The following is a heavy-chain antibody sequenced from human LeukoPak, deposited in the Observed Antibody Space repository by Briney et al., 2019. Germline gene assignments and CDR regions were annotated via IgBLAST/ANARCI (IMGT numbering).Heavy chain of an antibody. CDR2: IKSDGSVT. J-gene: IGHJ4*02. CDR1: GFTFSSYW. CDR3: ARDHDAVGTTIDH. V-gene: IGHV3-74*01. D-gene: IGHD1-14*01. Sequence: GGSLRLSCAASGFTFSSYWMHWVRQAPGEGLVWVSRIKSDGSVTWYADSVKGRFTISRDNAKNMLYLQMNSLRGEDTAVYFCARDHDAVGTTIDHWGQGTLVTVSS.